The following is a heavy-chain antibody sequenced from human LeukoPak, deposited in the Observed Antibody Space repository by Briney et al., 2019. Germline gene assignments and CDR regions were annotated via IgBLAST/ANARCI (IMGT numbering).Heavy chain of an antibody. J-gene: IGHJ5*02. CDR3: ARGLNGVWNYHWFDP. V-gene: IGHV3-48*03. CDR1: GFTFSSYE. Sequence: GGSLRLSCAASGFTFSSYEMNWVRQAPGKGLEWVSYISSSGSTIYYADSVKGRFTISRDNAKNSLYLQMNSLRAEDTAVYYCARGLNGVWNYHWFDPWGQGTLVTVSS. D-gene: IGHD1-7*01. CDR2: ISSSGSTI.